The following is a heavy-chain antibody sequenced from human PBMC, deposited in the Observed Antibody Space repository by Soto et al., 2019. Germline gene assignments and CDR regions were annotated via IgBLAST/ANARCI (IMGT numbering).Heavy chain of an antibody. CDR1: GGSFSGYY. CDR3: ARVTGRYYYGMDV. J-gene: IGHJ6*02. CDR2: INHSGST. Sequence: SETLSLTCAVYGGSFSGYYWSWIGQPPGKGLERIGEINHSGSTNYNPSLKSRVTISVDTSKNQFSLKLSSVTAADTAVYYCARVTGRYYYGMDVWGQGTTVTVSS. V-gene: IGHV4-34*01.